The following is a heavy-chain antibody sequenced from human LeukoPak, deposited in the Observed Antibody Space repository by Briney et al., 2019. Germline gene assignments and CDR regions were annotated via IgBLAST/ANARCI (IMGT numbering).Heavy chain of an antibody. D-gene: IGHD3-10*01. CDR3: ARVRGYYGSGSYYWFDP. CDR1: GYTFTSYD. V-gene: IGHV1-8*01. CDR2: MNPNSGNT. J-gene: IGHJ5*02. Sequence: ASVKASCKASGYTFTSYDINWVRQATGQGLEWMGWMNPNSGNTGYAQKFQGRVTMTRNTSISTAYLELSSLRSEDTAVYYCARVRGYYGSGSYYWFDPWGQGTLVTVSS.